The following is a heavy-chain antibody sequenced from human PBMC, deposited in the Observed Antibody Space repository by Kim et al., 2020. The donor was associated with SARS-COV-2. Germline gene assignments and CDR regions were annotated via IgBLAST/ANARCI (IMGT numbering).Heavy chain of an antibody. CDR2: IIPIFGTA. Sequence: SVKVSCKASGGTFSSYAISWVRQAPGQGLEWMGGIIPIFGTANYAQKFQGRVTITADESTSTAYMELSSLRSEDTAVYYCARVLAYCGGDCYSGDSYYGMDVWGQGTTVTVSS. CDR3: ARVLAYCGGDCYSGDSYYGMDV. J-gene: IGHJ6*02. D-gene: IGHD2-21*02. V-gene: IGHV1-69*13. CDR1: GGTFSSYA.